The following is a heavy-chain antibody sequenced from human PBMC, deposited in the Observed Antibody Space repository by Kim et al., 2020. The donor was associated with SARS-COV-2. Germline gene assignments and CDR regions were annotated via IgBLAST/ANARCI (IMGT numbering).Heavy chain of an antibody. V-gene: IGHV3-23*01. Sequence: YYAEAVRGRFPISRDKSTNTLYLQMNSRRAEDTAVYYCAKDHNFYYYMDIWGKETAVTVSS. CDR3: AKDHNFYYYMDI. J-gene: IGHJ6*03.